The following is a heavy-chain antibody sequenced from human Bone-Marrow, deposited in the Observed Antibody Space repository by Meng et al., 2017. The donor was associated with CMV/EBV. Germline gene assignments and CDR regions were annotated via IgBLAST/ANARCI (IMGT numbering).Heavy chain of an antibody. Sequence: SGPTLVKPTQTLTLTCTFSGFSLSTGGAGVGWIRQPPGKALEWLALIYWNDDKRYSPSLKRRLTITKDTSRNQVVLTMTNMDPVDIATYYCAHKYDFWNGYPYWGRGTLVTVSS. D-gene: IGHD3-3*01. J-gene: IGHJ2*01. CDR1: GFSLSTGGAG. CDR2: IYWNDDK. V-gene: IGHV2-5*01. CDR3: AHKYDFWNGYPY.